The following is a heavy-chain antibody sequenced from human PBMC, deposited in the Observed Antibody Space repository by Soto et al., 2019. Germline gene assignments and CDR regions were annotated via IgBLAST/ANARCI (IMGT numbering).Heavy chain of an antibody. Sequence: EVQLVESGGGLVKPGGSLRLSCAASGLTFSSAWMNWVRQAPGKGLEWVGRIKTKSQGETTDYPAPVKGRFTIFRDDSKNTLYLQMNSLKTEDTAVYYCTTGSHEGYWGQGTLVTVSS. CDR3: TTGSHEGY. D-gene: IGHD1-26*01. CDR1: GLTFSSAW. CDR2: IKTKSQGETT. V-gene: IGHV3-15*07. J-gene: IGHJ4*01.